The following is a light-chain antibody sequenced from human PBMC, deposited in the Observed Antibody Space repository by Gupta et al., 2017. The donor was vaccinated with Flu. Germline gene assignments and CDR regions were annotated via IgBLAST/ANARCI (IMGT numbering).Light chain of an antibody. V-gene: IGKV1-8*01. Sequence: PSSFSASPGDRVTITCRASQAIANFLAWYQQKPGQAPRLLMFGATTLQSGVPSRFSGSGSGTDFTLTISGLQSEDFATYYCQQYDYFPVTFGQGTRLEI. J-gene: IGKJ5*01. CDR3: QQYDYFPVT. CDR2: GAT. CDR1: QAIANF.